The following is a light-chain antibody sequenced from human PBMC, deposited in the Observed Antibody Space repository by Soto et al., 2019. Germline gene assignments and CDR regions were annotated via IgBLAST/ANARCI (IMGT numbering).Light chain of an antibody. V-gene: IGLV1-44*01. J-gene: IGLJ2*01. CDR2: DND. CDR1: SSNIGSNS. CDR3: AAWDDSLDGHVV. Sequence: QPVLTQPPSASGTPGQRVTISCSGTSSNIGSNSVHWYQQVPGTAPKLLIYDNDHRPSGVPDRFSASKSGTSASLAISGLQSEDDADYFCAAWDDSLDGHVVFGGGTKVTVL.